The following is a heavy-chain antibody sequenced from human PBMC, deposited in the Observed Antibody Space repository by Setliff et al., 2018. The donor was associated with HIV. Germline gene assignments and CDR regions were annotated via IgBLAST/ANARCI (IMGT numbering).Heavy chain of an antibody. CDR2: IHTSGST. Sequence: PSETLSLTCTVSGGSISSGGYYWSWIRQPAGKGLEWIGHIHTSGSTRYNRSLKSRVTISVDTSKNQFSLKLSSVTAADTAVYYCARARYLTGADFAFWGPGTPVTVSS. J-gene: IGHJ4*02. D-gene: IGHD7-27*01. CDR3: ARARYLTGADFAF. CDR1: GGSISSGGYY. V-gene: IGHV4-61*09.